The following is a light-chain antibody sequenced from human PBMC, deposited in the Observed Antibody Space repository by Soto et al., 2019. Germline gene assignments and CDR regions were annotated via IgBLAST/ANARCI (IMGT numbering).Light chain of an antibody. CDR1: RSNIGGNY. CDR3: AVWDDSLSGHYV. J-gene: IGLJ1*01. CDR2: RNN. Sequence: QSVLTQPPSASGTPGQRVTISCSGSRSNIGGNYVSWYQQVPGTAPKLLIYRNNQWPSGVPDRFSGSKSGTSASLAISGLRSEDEADYYCAVWDDSLSGHYVFGTGTKLTVL. V-gene: IGLV1-47*01.